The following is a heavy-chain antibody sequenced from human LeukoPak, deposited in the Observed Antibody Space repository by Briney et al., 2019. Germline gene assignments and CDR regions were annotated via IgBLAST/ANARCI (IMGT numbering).Heavy chain of an antibody. D-gene: IGHD5-24*01. CDR3: ARHGYNYGFDY. Sequence: GGSLRLSCAASGFTFSNYDVLWVRQAPGKGLEWVAVIWYDGSNKYYVDSVKGRFTISRDISKNTLYLQMNSPSAEDTAVYYCARHGYNYGFDYWGQGTLVTVSS. V-gene: IGHV3-33*01. J-gene: IGHJ4*02. CDR2: IWYDGSNK. CDR1: GFTFSNYD.